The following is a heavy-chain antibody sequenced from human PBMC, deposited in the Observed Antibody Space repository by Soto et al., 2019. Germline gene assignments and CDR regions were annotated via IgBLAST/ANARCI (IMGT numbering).Heavy chain of an antibody. D-gene: IGHD2-2*01. V-gene: IGHV1-69*01. Sequence: QVPLVQSGAEVKKPGSSVKVSCKASGGTFSSYAISWVRQAPGQGLEWMGGIIPIFGTANYAQKFQGRVTITADESTSTAYMELSSLRSEDTAVYYCARARSRGYCSSTSCYWVEDVWGQGTTVTVSS. CDR3: ARARSRGYCSSTSCYWVEDV. J-gene: IGHJ6*02. CDR2: IIPIFGTA. CDR1: GGTFSSYA.